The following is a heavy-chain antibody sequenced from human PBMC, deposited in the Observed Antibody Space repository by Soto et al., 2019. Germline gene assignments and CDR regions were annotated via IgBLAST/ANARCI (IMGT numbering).Heavy chain of an antibody. J-gene: IGHJ6*02. CDR3: ARGLVPQATHEDYYYYGMDV. CDR1: GFTFTSSA. D-gene: IGHD2-2*01. Sequence: ASVKVSCKASGFTFTSSAVQWVRQARGQRLEWMGWISAYNGNINYAQKLQGRVTMTTDTSTSIAYMELRSLRSDDTALYYCARGLVPQATHEDYYYYGMDVWGQGTTVTVSS. CDR2: ISAYNGNI. V-gene: IGHV1-18*01.